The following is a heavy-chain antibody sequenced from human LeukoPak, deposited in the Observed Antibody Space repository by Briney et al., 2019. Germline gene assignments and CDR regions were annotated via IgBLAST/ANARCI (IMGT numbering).Heavy chain of an antibody. CDR1: GGSISSYY. J-gene: IGHJ4*02. V-gene: IGHV4-59*01. Sequence: KPSETLSLTCPVSGGSISSYYWSWIRQPPGKGVEGIGYIYYSGSTNYNPSLKSRVTISVDTSKHQFSLKLSSVTAAVSAVDYCARDRRSSFDYWGQGTLVTVSS. CDR3: ARDRRSSFDY. D-gene: IGHD6-6*01. CDR2: IYYSGST.